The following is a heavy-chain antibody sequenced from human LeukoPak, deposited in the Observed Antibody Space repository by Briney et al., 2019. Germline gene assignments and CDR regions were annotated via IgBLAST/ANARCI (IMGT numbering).Heavy chain of an antibody. CDR2: VSAYNGNT. V-gene: IGHV1-18*01. D-gene: IGHD6-6*01. CDR1: GYIFISYG. J-gene: IGHJ4*02. Sequence: GASVKVSCKASGYIFISYGISWVRQAPGQGLEWMGWVSAYNGNTNYAQKLQGRVTMTTDTSTSTAYMELRSLRSDDTAVYYCARVTSARPQSYYFDYWGQGTLVTVSS. CDR3: ARVTSARPQSYYFDY.